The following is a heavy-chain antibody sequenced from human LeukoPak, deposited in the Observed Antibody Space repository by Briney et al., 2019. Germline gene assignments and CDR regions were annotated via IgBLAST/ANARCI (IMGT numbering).Heavy chain of an antibody. CDR1: GGSISSGGYD. J-gene: IGHJ5*02. CDR3: ARDGRGYCSSTSCPVDWFDP. CDR2: IYYSGST. Sequence: PSEALSLTCTVSGGSISSGGYDWGWIRQHPGKGLEWIGYIYYSGSTYYNPSLKSRVTISVDTSKNQFSLKLSSVTAADTAVYYCARDGRGYCSSTSCPVDWFDPWGQGTLVTVSS. D-gene: IGHD2-2*01. V-gene: IGHV4-31*03.